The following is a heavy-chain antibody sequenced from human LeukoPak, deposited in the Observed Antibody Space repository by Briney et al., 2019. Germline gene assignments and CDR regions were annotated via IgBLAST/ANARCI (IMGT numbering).Heavy chain of an antibody. CDR1: GGSISSYY. V-gene: IGHV4-59*01. CDR3: ARGNYYDSSGYYYYYYYMDV. CDR2: IYYSGST. D-gene: IGHD3-22*01. J-gene: IGHJ6*03. Sequence: PSETLSLTCTVSGGSISSYYWSWIRQPPGKGLEWIGYIYYSGSTNYNPSLKSRVTISVDTSKNQFSLKLSSVTAADTAVYYCARGNYYDSSGYYYYYYYMDVWGKGTTVTISS.